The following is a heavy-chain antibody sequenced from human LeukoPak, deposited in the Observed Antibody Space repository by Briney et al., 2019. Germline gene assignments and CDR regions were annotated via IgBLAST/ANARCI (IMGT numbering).Heavy chain of an antibody. Sequence: SETLSLTCTVSGGSISSGDYYWSWIRQPPGKGLEWIGYIYYSGGTYYNPSLKSRVTISVDTSKNQFSLKLISVTAADTAVYYCARVQYCFAPGSYFYYFDYWGQGTLVTVSS. CDR3: ARVQYCFAPGSYFYYFDY. CDR2: IYYSGGT. CDR1: GGSISSGDYY. D-gene: IGHD3-10*01. J-gene: IGHJ4*02. V-gene: IGHV4-30-4*01.